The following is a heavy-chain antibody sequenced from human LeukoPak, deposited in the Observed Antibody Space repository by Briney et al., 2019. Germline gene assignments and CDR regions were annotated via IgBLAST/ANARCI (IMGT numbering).Heavy chain of an antibody. Sequence: SETLSLTCTVSGGSISSSSYYWGWIRQPPGKGLEWIGSIYYSGTTYYNPSRKSRVTISVDTAKNQFSLELSSVTAADTAVYYCARRGSGASLEYYFDLWGRGTLVTVSS. J-gene: IGHJ2*01. D-gene: IGHD1-14*01. CDR1: GGSISSSSYY. CDR3: ARRGSGASLEYYFDL. V-gene: IGHV4-39*01. CDR2: IYYSGTT.